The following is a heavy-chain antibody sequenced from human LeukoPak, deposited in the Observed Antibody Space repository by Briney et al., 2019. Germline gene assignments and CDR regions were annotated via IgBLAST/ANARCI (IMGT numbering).Heavy chain of an antibody. Sequence: SETLSLTCAVYGGSFSGYYWSWIRQPPGKGLEWIGEINHSGSTNYNPSLKSRVTISVDTSKNQFSLKLSSVTAADTAVYYCARGLRGVILRFLEWPPHSDYWGQGTLVTVSS. CDR1: GGSFSGYY. CDR3: ARGLRGVILRFLEWPPHSDY. CDR2: INHSGST. J-gene: IGHJ4*02. V-gene: IGHV4-34*01. D-gene: IGHD3-3*01.